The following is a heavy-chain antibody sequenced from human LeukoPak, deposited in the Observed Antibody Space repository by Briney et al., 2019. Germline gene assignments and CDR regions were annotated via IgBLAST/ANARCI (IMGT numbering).Heavy chain of an antibody. D-gene: IGHD5-24*01. CDR1: GFTFSNYA. CDR3: AKARWLPHRGDYFDY. V-gene: IGHV3-23*01. J-gene: IGHJ4*02. Sequence: QSGGSLRLSCAASGFTFSNYAMNWVRQAPGKGLEWVSVISGSGGSTYYADSVKGRFTISRDNSKNTLYLQMNSLRAEDTAVYYCAKARWLPHRGDYFDYWGQGTLVTVSS. CDR2: ISGSGGST.